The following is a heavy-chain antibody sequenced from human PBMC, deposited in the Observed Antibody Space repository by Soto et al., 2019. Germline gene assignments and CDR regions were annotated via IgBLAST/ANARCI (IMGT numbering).Heavy chain of an antibody. CDR2: ISGSGGST. Sequence: GSLRLSCAASGFTFINYAMSWVRQAPGKGLEWVSAISGSGGSTYYADSVKGRFTISRDNSKNTLYLQMNSLRAEDTAVYYCANDSIGYCISTSCYSFDYWVQGTLVTVSS. J-gene: IGHJ4*02. D-gene: IGHD2-2*01. V-gene: IGHV3-23*01. CDR3: ANDSIGYCISTSCYSFDY. CDR1: GFTFINYA.